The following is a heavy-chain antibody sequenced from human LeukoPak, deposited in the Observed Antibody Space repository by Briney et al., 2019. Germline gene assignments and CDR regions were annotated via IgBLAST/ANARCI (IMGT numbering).Heavy chain of an antibody. Sequence: PSETLSLTCTVSGGSISSYYWGWIRQPPGKGLEWIGSIYYSGSTYYNPSLKSRVTISVDTSKNQFSLKLSSVTAADTAVYYCARVPDYGKSNPDYWGQGTLVTVSS. CDR2: IYYSGST. J-gene: IGHJ4*02. D-gene: IGHD4-17*01. V-gene: IGHV4-39*07. CDR1: GGSISSYY. CDR3: ARVPDYGKSNPDY.